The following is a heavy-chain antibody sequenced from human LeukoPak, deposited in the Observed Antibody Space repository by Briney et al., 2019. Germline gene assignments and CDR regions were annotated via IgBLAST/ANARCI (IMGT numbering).Heavy chain of an antibody. CDR2: ISAYNGNT. D-gene: IGHD6-13*01. Sequence: GASVKVSCKASGGTFSSYAISWVRQAPGQGLEWMGWISAYNGNTNYAQKLQGRVTMTTDTSTSTAYMELRSLRSDDTAVYYCARVDIITIAAAGTGWFDPWGQGTLVTVSS. J-gene: IGHJ5*02. CDR1: GGTFSSYA. CDR3: ARVDIITIAAAGTGWFDP. V-gene: IGHV1-18*01.